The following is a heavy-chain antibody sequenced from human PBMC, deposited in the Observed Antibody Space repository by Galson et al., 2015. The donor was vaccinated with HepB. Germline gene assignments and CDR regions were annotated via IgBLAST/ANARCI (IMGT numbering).Heavy chain of an antibody. CDR1: GFTFSSYG. J-gene: IGHJ6*03. CDR2: IWYDGSNK. CDR3: ARDVAVAPLYYMDV. V-gene: IGHV3-33*01. Sequence: SLRLSCAASGFTFSSYGMHWVRQAPGKGLEWVAVIWYDGSNKYYADSVKGRFTISRDNSKNTLYLQMNSLRAEDTAVYYCARDVAVAPLYYMDVWGKGTTVTVSS. D-gene: IGHD6-19*01.